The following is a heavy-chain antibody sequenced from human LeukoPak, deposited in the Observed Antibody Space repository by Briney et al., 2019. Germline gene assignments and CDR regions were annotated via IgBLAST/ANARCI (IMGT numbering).Heavy chain of an antibody. Sequence: GGSLRLSCAASGFTFSSYAMSWVRQAPGKGLEWVSAIRGSGGSTYYADSVKGRFTISRDNSKNTLYLQMNSLRAEDTAVYYCAKDRREPLVIVSPHFDYWGQGTLVTVSS. CDR1: GFTFSSYA. J-gene: IGHJ4*02. CDR3: AKDRREPLVIVSPHFDY. CDR2: IRGSGGST. D-gene: IGHD3-16*02. V-gene: IGHV3-23*01.